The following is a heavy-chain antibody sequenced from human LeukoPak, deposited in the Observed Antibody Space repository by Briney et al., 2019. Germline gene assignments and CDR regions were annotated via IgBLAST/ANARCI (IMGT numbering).Heavy chain of an antibody. CDR2: MNSDGGYI. V-gene: IGHV3-21*01. J-gene: IGHJ4*02. D-gene: IGHD6-19*01. Sequence: GGSLRLSCAPSGVTIFTYSMSWVPQAPRKGLEWVSTMNSDGGYIVYADSVKARFTISKDNAKNSLYLQMNSLRADDTAVYYCARDNAGWSRDYWGQGTLVTVSS. CDR1: GVTIFTYS. CDR3: ARDNAGWSRDY.